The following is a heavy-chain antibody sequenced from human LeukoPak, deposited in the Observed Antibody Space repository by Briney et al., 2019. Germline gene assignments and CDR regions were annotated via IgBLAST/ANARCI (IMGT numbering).Heavy chain of an antibody. V-gene: IGHV3-66*01. CDR2: IYGGGRT. J-gene: IGHJ4*02. Sequence: GGSLRLSCAASGFTVSSNCMSWVRQAPGKGLEWVSVIYGGGRTYYADSVKGRFTISRDNSKNTLYLQMNSLRAEDTAVYYCARVEGSGSYYYSFNYWGQGTLVTVSS. D-gene: IGHD3-10*01. CDR1: GFTVSSNC. CDR3: ARVEGSGSYYYSFNY.